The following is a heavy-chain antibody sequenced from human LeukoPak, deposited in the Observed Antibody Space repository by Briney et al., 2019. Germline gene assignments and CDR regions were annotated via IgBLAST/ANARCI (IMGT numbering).Heavy chain of an antibody. D-gene: IGHD1-14*01. CDR2: MYYSGTT. CDR3: ARHDNYPGFGRGFDP. J-gene: IGHJ5*02. V-gene: IGHV4-59*08. CDR1: GDSMSGYY. Sequence: SETLSLTCSVSGDSMSGYYWSWIRQPPGKGLEWIGYMYYSGTTSYNPSLKSRVTLSTDTSKNHFSLKLYSVTAADTAVYYRARHDNYPGFGRGFDPWGQGFLVTVTS.